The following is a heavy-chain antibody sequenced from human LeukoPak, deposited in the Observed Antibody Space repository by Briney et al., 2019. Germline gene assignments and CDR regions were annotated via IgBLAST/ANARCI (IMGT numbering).Heavy chain of an antibody. CDR2: IIPIFGTA. D-gene: IGHD6-13*01. J-gene: IGHJ4*02. CDR3: AREDSSSGYFDY. CDR1: GDTFSSYA. Sequence: GASVKVSCKASGDTFSSYAISWVRQAPGQGLEWMGGIIPIFGTANYAQKFQGRVTITADESTSTAYMELSSLRSEDTAVYYCAREDSSSGYFDYWGQGTLVTVSS. V-gene: IGHV1-69*13.